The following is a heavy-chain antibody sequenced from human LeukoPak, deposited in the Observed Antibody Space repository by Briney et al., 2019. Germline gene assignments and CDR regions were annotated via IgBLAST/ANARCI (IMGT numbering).Heavy chain of an antibody. Sequence: ASVKVSCKTSGYTFTSYAMHWVRQAPGQGLEWMGWINAGNGNTKYSQKFQGRVSITRDTSATTTYMELSSLRSEDTAVYYCAKDISSGWALWCQGTLVTVSS. CDR2: INAGNGNT. J-gene: IGHJ4*02. CDR1: GYTFTSYA. CDR3: AKDISSGWAL. D-gene: IGHD6-19*01. V-gene: IGHV1-3*01.